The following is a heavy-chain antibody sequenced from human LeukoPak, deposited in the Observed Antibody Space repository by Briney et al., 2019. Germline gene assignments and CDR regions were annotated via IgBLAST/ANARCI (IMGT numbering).Heavy chain of an antibody. CDR3: AKRSDGCSGFDY. CDR2: ISDSGGST. D-gene: IGHD5-18*01. Sequence: PGGSLRLSCAASGFTFPSYAMSWVRQASGKGLNWVSAISDSGGSTYCADSVKGRFTLSRDNSKNTLHLQMNSLRAEDTAVYYCAKRSDGCSGFDYWGQGTLVTLSP. CDR1: GFTFPSYA. J-gene: IGHJ4*02. V-gene: IGHV3-23*01.